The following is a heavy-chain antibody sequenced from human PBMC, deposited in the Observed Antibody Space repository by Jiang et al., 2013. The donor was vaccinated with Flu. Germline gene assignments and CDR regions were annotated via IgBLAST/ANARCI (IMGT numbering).Heavy chain of an antibody. V-gene: IGHV4-59*08. J-gene: IGHJ4*02. Sequence: VKPSETLSLTCYVSGGSISSYYWSWIRQPPGKGLEWIAYIYYSGSTNYNPSLKSRVTISVDTSKNQFSLKLSSVTAADTAVYYCARRRDGYNRGEFDYWGQGTLVTVSS. CDR1: GGSISSYY. CDR2: IYYSGST. D-gene: IGHD5-24*01. CDR3: ARRRDGYNRGEFDY.